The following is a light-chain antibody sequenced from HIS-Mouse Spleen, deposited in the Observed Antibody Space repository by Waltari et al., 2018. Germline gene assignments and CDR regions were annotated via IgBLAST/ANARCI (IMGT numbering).Light chain of an antibody. CDR3: SSYAGSNNSLYV. CDR2: EVS. V-gene: IGLV2-8*01. Sequence: QSALTQPPSASGSPGQSVTISCTGTSSAVGGYNYVSWSQQHPVKAPKLMIDEVSKRPSGVPDRFSGSKSGNTASLTVSGLQAEDEADYYCSSYAGSNNSLYVFGTGTKVTVL. J-gene: IGLJ1*01. CDR1: SSAVGGYNY.